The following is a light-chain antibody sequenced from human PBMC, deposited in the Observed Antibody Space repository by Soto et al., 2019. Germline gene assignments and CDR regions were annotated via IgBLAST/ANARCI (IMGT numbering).Light chain of an antibody. CDR2: DVS. V-gene: IGLV2-14*01. Sequence: QSALTQPASVSGSPGQSITISCTGTSSDVGGYNYVSWYQQHPGKAPKLMIYDVSNRPSGVSNRFSGSKSGNTASLTISGLQAEDEADYYCSSYTRSNTVLFGGGTQLTVL. J-gene: IGLJ2*01. CDR1: SSDVGGYNY. CDR3: SSYTRSNTVL.